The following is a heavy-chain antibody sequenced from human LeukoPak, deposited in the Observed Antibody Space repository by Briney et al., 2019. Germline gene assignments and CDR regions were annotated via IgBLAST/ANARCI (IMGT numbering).Heavy chain of an antibody. J-gene: IGHJ4*02. CDR1: GFTFSSYS. D-gene: IGHD5-12*01. CDR3: ASWGDSGYPIDY. CDR2: ISSSSYI. Sequence: EGSLRLSCAASGFTFSSYSMNWVRQAPGKGLEWVSSISSSSYIYYADSVKGRFTISRDNAKNSLYLQMNSLRAEDTAVYYCASWGDSGYPIDYWGQGTLVTVSS. V-gene: IGHV3-21*01.